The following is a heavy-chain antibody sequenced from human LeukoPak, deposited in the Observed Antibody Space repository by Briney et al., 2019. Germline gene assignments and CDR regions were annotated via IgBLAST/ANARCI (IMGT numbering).Heavy chain of an antibody. Sequence: GGSLRLSCTASGFTFSGYSMNWIRQAPGEGLEWVSTISGSADNTNYAEAVKGRFTISRDNSKNTMYLQMNSLRAEDTAVYYCAKQGFGCWGQGTLVTVSS. CDR1: GFTFSGYS. CDR3: AKQGFGC. J-gene: IGHJ4*02. V-gene: IGHV3-23*01. CDR2: ISGSADNT.